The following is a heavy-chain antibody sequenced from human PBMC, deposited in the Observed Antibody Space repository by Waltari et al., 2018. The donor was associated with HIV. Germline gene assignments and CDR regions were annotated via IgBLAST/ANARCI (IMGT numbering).Heavy chain of an antibody. Sequence: QLQLQESGPGLVKPSETLSLTCTVSGGSISSSSYYWGWIRQPPGKGLEWIGSIYYSGSTYYNPSLKSRVTISVDTSKNQFSLKLSSVTAADTAVYYCARVYCSGGSCYPFDYWGQGTLVTVSS. D-gene: IGHD2-15*01. CDR1: GGSISSSSYY. V-gene: IGHV4-39*07. CDR2: IYYSGST. J-gene: IGHJ4*02. CDR3: ARVYCSGGSCYPFDY.